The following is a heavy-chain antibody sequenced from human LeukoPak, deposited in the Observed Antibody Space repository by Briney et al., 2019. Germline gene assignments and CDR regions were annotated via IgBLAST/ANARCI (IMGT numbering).Heavy chain of an antibody. Sequence: ASVKVSCKASGYTFTSYGISWVRQAPGQGLEWMGWISAYNGNTNYAQKLQGRVTMTTDTSTSTAYMELRSLRSDDTAVYYCARDLGAICSGGSCYSEPFDYWGQGTLVTVSS. V-gene: IGHV1-18*01. CDR3: ARDLGAICSGGSCYSEPFDY. D-gene: IGHD2-15*01. CDR1: GYTFTSYG. CDR2: ISAYNGNT. J-gene: IGHJ4*02.